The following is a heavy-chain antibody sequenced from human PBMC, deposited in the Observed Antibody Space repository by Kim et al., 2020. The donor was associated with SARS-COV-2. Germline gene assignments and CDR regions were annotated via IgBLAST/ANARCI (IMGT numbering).Heavy chain of an antibody. CDR3: VKDPLALSSGYSSSWSPITYYFDY. CDR2: ISSNGGST. V-gene: IGHV3-64D*06. Sequence: GGSLRLSCSASGFTFSSYAMHWVRQAPGKGLEYVSAISSNGGSTYYADSVKGRFTISRDNSKNTLYLQMSSLRAEDTAVYYCVKDPLALSSGYSSSWSPITYYFDYWGQGTLVTVSS. J-gene: IGHJ4*02. CDR1: GFTFSSYA. D-gene: IGHD6-13*01.